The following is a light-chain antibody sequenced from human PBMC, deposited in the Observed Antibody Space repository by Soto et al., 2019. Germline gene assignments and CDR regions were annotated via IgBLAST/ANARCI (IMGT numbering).Light chain of an antibody. J-gene: IGKJ3*01. Sequence: DIPMTQSPSSLSASVGDRVTITCRASQGITNYLAWYQQKPGAVPSLLIYAASTLQSGVPSRFSGSGSGTDFTLTISGLQPEDVATYYCQKYNSAPFTFGPGTKVDIK. CDR2: AAS. V-gene: IGKV1-27*01. CDR3: QKYNSAPFT. CDR1: QGITNY.